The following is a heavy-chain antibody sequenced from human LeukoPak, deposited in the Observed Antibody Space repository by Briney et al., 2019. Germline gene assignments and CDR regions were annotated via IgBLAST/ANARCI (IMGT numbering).Heavy chain of an antibody. CDR1: GYTFTGYY. CDR2: INPNSGGT. Sequence: ASVKVSCKASGYTFTGYYMHWVRQAPGQGLEWMGRINPNSGGTNYTQKFQGGVTMTRDTSISTAYMELSRLRSDDTAVYYCARAPYGDAFDIWGQRTMVTVSS. CDR3: ARAPYGDAFDI. V-gene: IGHV1-2*06. D-gene: IGHD4-17*01. J-gene: IGHJ3*02.